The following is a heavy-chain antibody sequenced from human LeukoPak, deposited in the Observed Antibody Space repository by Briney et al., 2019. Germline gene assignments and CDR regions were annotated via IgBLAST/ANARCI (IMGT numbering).Heavy chain of an antibody. CDR3: ARRISFVCFDP. Sequence: PSETLSLTCTVSGGSISSGGCYWSWIRQHPGKGLEWIGYIYYSGSTYYNPSLKSRVTMSVDTSKHQFSLQLSSVTAADTAVYYCARRISFVCFDPWGQGTLVTVSP. CDR2: IYYSGST. J-gene: IGHJ5*02. CDR1: GGSISSGGCY. V-gene: IGHV4-31*03. D-gene: IGHD1-14*01.